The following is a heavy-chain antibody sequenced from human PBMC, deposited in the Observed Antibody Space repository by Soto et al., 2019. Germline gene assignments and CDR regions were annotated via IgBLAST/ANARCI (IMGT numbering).Heavy chain of an antibody. Sequence: GGSLRLSCAASGFTFSSYAMSWVRQAPGKGLEWVSAISGSGGSTYYADSVKGRFTISRDNSKNTLYLQMNSLRAEDTAVYYCAKVGNVDIVATIFQDWFDPWGQGTLVTVSS. CDR3: AKVGNVDIVATIFQDWFDP. CDR1: GFTFSSYA. V-gene: IGHV3-23*01. CDR2: ISGSGGST. D-gene: IGHD5-12*01. J-gene: IGHJ5*02.